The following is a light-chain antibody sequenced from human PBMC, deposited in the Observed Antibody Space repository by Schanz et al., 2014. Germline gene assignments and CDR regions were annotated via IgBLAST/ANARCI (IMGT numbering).Light chain of an antibody. CDR3: SSYTSSNTGV. CDR2: DVI. Sequence: QSALTQPRSVSGSPGQSVTISCSGTSSDIGGYNYVSWYQQYPGKGPKLVIYDVIKRPSGVSNRFSGSKSGNTASLTISGLQTEDEADYCCSSYTSSNTGVFGGGTKLTVL. CDR1: SSDIGGYNY. J-gene: IGLJ3*02. V-gene: IGLV2-11*01.